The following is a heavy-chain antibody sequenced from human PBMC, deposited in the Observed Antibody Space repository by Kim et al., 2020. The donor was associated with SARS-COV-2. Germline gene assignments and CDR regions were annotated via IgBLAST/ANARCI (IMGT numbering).Heavy chain of an antibody. D-gene: IGHD6-13*01. CDR2: INHSGST. Sequence: SETLSLTCAVYGGSFSGYYWSWIRQPPGKGLEWIGEINHSGSTNYNPSLKSRVTISVDTSKNQFSLKLSSVTAADTAVYYCARGRAAAVTDYRTKNYYYYGMDVWGQGTTVTVSS. V-gene: IGHV4-34*01. CDR1: GGSFSGYY. J-gene: IGHJ6*02. CDR3: ARGRAAAVTDYRTKNYYYYGMDV.